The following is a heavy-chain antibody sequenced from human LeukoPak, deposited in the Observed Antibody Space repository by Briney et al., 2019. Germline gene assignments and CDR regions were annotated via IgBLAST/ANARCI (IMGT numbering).Heavy chain of an antibody. CDR1: GGTFSSYA. Sequence: GASVKVSCKASGGTFSSYAISWVRQAPGQGLEWMGGIIPIFGTANYAQKFQGRVTITADESTSTAYMELSSLRPEDTAVYYCAADKAPTDPYNWVDPWGQGTQVIVSS. CDR3: AADKAPTDPYNWVDP. J-gene: IGHJ5*02. CDR2: IIPIFGTA. D-gene: IGHD5-18*01. V-gene: IGHV1-69*13.